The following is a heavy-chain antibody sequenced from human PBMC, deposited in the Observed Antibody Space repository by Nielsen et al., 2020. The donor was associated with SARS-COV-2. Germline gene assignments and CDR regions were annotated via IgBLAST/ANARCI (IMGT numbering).Heavy chain of an antibody. CDR2: IWHDGSFK. V-gene: IGHV3-33*01. CDR3: TRDSVENILPDY. D-gene: IGHD3-3*02. Sequence: GESLKISCAASGFTFSTSGMHWVRQAPNKGLEWVAVIWHDGSFKYYSDSVKGRFTVSRDNSKNTLYLQMNGLRAEDTAVYYCTRDSVENILPDYWGQGTLVTVSS. J-gene: IGHJ4*02. CDR1: GFTFSTSG.